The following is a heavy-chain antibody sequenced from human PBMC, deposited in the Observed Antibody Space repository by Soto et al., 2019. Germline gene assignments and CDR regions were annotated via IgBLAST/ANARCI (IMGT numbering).Heavy chain of an antibody. CDR3: ARAPYYYDSSGYLDPFDI. CDR1: GYTFTSYY. D-gene: IGHD3-22*01. Sequence: DSVKVSCKASGYTFTSYYMHWVRQAPGQGLEWMGIINPSGGSSSYAQKFQGRITMTRDTSTNTVYMELSSLRSEDTAVYYCARAPYYYDSSGYLDPFDIWGQGTMVTVSS. V-gene: IGHV1-46*01. CDR2: INPSGGSS. J-gene: IGHJ3*02.